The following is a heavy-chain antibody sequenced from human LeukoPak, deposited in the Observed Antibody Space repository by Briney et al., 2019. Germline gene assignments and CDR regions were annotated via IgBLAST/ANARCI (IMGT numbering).Heavy chain of an antibody. CDR1: GYTLTELS. V-gene: IGHV1-24*01. J-gene: IGHJ3*02. CDR3: ATGVTFNPHAFDI. D-gene: IGHD2-21*02. CDR2: FDPEDGET. Sequence: ASVKVSCKVSGYTLTELSMHWVRQAPGKGLEWMGGFDPEDGETIYAQKFQGRVTMTEDTSTDTAYMELSSLRSEDTAVCYCATGVTFNPHAFDIWGQGTMVTVSS.